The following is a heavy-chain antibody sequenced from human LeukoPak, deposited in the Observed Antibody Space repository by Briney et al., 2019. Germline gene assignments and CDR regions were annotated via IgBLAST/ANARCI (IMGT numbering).Heavy chain of an antibody. Sequence: AGGSLRLSRTTSGFTFSSFTMSWVRQTPEKGLEWVATVNYNSANKWHADSVKGRFTISRDNSKNTLYLQMHSLRVDDTALYYCTKRRPTGSVTVDEYWGQGALVTVSS. CDR1: GFTFSSFT. D-gene: IGHD2-21*02. CDR2: VNYNSANK. CDR3: TKRRPTGSVTVDEY. J-gene: IGHJ4*02. V-gene: IGHV3-23*01.